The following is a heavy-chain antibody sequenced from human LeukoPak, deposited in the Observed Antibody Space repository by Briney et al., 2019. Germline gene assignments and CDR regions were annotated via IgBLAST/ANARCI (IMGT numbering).Heavy chain of an antibody. D-gene: IGHD5-18*01. CDR2: IYYSGST. V-gene: IGHV4-59*01. Sequence: PSETLSLTCTVSGASIGGYYWSWIRQPPGKGVEWIGYIYYSGSTNYNPSLKSRVTISVDTSKNQFSLKLSSVTAADTAVYYCASRRGGYSYLDAFDIWGQGTMVTVSS. CDR3: ASRRGGYSYLDAFDI. J-gene: IGHJ3*02. CDR1: GASIGGYY.